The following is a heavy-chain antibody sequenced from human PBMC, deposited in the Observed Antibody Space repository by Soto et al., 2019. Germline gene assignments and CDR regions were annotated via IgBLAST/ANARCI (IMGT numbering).Heavy chain of an antibody. J-gene: IGHJ6*02. CDR1: GGTFGSYA. D-gene: IGHD2-2*01. CDR3: ARSQGSSTSLEIYYYYYYGMDD. Sequence: QVQLVQSGAEVKKPGSSVKVSCKASGGTFGSYAISWVRQAPGQGLEWMGGIIPIPGTANYAQKFQGRVTNGPDESTSTAYMELSSLRSEDTAVYYCARSQGSSTSLEIYYYYYYGMDDWGQGTTVTVSS. V-gene: IGHV1-69*01. CDR2: IIPIPGTA.